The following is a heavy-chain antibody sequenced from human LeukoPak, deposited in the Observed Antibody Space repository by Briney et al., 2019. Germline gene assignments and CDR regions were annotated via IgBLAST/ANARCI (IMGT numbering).Heavy chain of an antibody. CDR3: ATGAPYYYDSSGYWN. CDR1: GYTFIDYY. V-gene: IGHV1-8*02. CDR2: MNPNSGNT. Sequence: VASVKVSCKASGYTFIDYYMHWVRQAPGQGLEWMGWMNPNSGNTGYAQKFQGRVTMTRNTSISTAYMELSSLRSEDTAVYYCATGAPYYYDSSGYWNWGQGTLVTVSS. J-gene: IGHJ4*02. D-gene: IGHD3-22*01.